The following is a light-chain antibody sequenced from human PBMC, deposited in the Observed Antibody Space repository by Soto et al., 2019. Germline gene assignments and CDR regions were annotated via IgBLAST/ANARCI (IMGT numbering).Light chain of an antibody. CDR3: VLYMGSGIWL. V-gene: IGLV8-61*01. CDR1: SDSVSTSHY. CDR2: STS. Sequence: QAVVTQEPSFSVSPGGTVTLTCGLSSDSVSTSHYPSWCRQTPGQTPRSLIYSTSLRSSGVPDRFSGSILGNKAALTITGAQADDDSDYYCVLYMGSGIWLFGGGTKVTVL. J-gene: IGLJ3*02.